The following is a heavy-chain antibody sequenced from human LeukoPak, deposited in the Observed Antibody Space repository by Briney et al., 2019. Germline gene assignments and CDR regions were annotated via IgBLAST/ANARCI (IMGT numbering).Heavy chain of an antibody. CDR2: IYYTGSP. J-gene: IGHJ4*02. V-gene: IGHV4-59*08. Sequence: PSEPLSLTCTVSGGSISSYYWSWIRQPARKGMEWIGYIYYTGSPNYKPSLKSRMIISLDTSKNQFSLKLSSVTAADTAVYYCAIAVAGTTLDYWGQGTLVTVSS. CDR1: GGSISSYY. D-gene: IGHD6-19*01. CDR3: AIAVAGTTLDY.